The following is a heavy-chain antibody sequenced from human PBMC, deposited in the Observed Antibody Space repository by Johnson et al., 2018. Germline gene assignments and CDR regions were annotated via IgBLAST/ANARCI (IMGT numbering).Heavy chain of an antibody. Sequence: VQLQESGGGLVQPGGSLRLSCAASGFTFSSCWMPWVRHAPGKGLEWVANIRQDGSEIHYVDYVRGRFIISRDNGKNSLFLQMNSLTAEDTAVYFSAGGWGAGFDPWGQGIMVTVSS. CDR1: GFTFSSCW. V-gene: IGHV3-7*01. CDR3: AGGWGAGFDP. CDR2: IRQDGSEI. D-gene: IGHD1-26*01. J-gene: IGHJ5*02.